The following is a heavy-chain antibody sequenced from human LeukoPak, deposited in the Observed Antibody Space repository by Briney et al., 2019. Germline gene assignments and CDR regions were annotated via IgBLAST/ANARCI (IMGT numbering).Heavy chain of an antibody. CDR2: IYTSGST. Sequence: PSETLSLTCTVSGGPISSYYWSWIRQPAGKGLEWIGRIYTSGSTNYNPSLKSRVTMSVDTSKNQFSLKLSSVTAADTAVYYCARQTKYSSSRGFDYWGQGTLVTVSS. CDR3: ARQTKYSSSRGFDY. D-gene: IGHD6-13*01. CDR1: GGPISSYY. V-gene: IGHV4-4*07. J-gene: IGHJ4*02.